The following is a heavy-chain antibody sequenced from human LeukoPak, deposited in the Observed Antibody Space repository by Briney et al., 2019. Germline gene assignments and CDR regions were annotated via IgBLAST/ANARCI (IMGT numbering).Heavy chain of an antibody. CDR2: MNPNSDNT. Sequence: ASVKVSCKASGYTFTSYDINWVRQATGQGLEWMGWMNPNSDNTGYAQKFQGRVTITRNTSISTAYMELSSLRSEDTAVYYCARRTHPYYYGSGPGMDVWGKGTTVTVSS. J-gene: IGHJ6*04. CDR1: GYTFTSYD. D-gene: IGHD3-10*01. CDR3: ARRTHPYYYGSGPGMDV. V-gene: IGHV1-8*03.